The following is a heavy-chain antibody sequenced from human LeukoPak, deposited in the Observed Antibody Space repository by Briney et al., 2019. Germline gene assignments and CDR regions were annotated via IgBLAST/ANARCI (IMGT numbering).Heavy chain of an antibody. V-gene: IGHV4-59*01. Sequence: SETLSLTCAVSGGSISSYYWSWIRQPPGKGLEWIGYIYYSGSTNYNPSLKSRVTISVDTSKNQFSLKLSSVTAADTAVYYCARVFPKNWFDPWGQGTLVTVSS. CDR3: ARVFPKNWFDP. CDR1: GGSISSYY. CDR2: IYYSGST. D-gene: IGHD3-10*02. J-gene: IGHJ5*02.